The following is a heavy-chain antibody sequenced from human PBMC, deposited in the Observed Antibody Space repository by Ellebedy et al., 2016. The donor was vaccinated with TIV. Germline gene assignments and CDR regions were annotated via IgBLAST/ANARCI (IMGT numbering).Heavy chain of an antibody. CDR1: GFTFSSYA. Sequence: GESLKISXAASGFTFSSYAMHWVRQAPGKGLEWVAVISYDGSNKYYADSVKGRFTISRDDRKKSLYLQMNSLRADDSALYYCVKDRGTRLPFDGDFDSWGQGTLVTVSS. CDR2: ISYDGSNK. CDR3: VKDRGTRLPFDGDFDS. D-gene: IGHD4-17*01. J-gene: IGHJ4*02. V-gene: IGHV3-30-3*01.